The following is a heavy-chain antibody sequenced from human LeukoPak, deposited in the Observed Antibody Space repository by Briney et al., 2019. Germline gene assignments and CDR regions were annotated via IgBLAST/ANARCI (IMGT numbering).Heavy chain of an antibody. CDR1: GYTFITYW. D-gene: IGHD2/OR15-2a*01. CDR2: IYPGDSNT. V-gene: IGHV5-51*01. CDR3: VRHYHSTPYGTRNFMVYPDY. Sequence: GESLKISCKGSGYTFITYWIGWVRQMPGKGLEWMGIIYPGDSNTRYSPSFQGQVTISVDKSISTAYLRWNSLKASDTAMYYCVRHYHSTPYGTRNFMVYPDYWGQGTLVTVSS. J-gene: IGHJ4*02.